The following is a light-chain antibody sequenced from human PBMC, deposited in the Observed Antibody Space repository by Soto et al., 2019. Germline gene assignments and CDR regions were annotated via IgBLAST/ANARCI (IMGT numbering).Light chain of an antibody. J-gene: IGLJ3*02. V-gene: IGLV1-44*01. CDR2: SND. CDR1: SSNIGYNT. Sequence: QSVLTQPPSASGAPGQRVTISCSGSSSNIGYNTVSWYQHLPGAAPKLLIYSNDHRPSGVPYRFSASKSGTSATLAISGLQSEDEADYSCAAWDDSLNAVVFGGGTKLTVL. CDR3: AAWDDSLNAVV.